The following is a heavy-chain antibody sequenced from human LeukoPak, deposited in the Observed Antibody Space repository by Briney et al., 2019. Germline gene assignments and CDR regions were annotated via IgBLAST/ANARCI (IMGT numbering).Heavy chain of an antibody. D-gene: IGHD2-15*01. CDR3: ARGPLGVVDYYYYMDV. CDR1: GFTFSSYS. J-gene: IGHJ6*03. V-gene: IGHV3-21*01. CDR2: ISSSSSYI. Sequence: GGSLRLSCAASGFTFSSYSMNWVRQAPGKGLEWVSSISSSSSYIYYADSVKGRFTISRDNAKNSLYLQMNSLRAEDTAVYYCARGPLGVVDYYYYMDVWGKGTTVTVSS.